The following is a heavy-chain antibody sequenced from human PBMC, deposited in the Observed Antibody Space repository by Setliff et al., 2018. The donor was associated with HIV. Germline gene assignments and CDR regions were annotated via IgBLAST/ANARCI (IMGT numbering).Heavy chain of an antibody. CDR1: GGIFRREA. CDR3: ARARDNGDYYYYYYMDV. J-gene: IGHJ6*03. Sequence: SVKVSCKASGGIFRREAISWVRQAPGQGLEWMGGIIPIFGKTNYAQKFQGRVTNTADKSTTTSYMELSSLRSEDTAVYYCARARDNGDYYYYYYMDVWGKGTTVTVSS. D-gene: IGHD2-8*01. V-gene: IGHV1-69*06. CDR2: IIPIFGKT.